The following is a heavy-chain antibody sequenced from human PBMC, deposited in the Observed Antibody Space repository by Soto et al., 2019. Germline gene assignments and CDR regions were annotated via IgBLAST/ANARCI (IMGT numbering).Heavy chain of an antibody. CDR3: ARDGDYDSPTRSLNWFDP. J-gene: IGHJ5*02. CDR2: INHSGST. Sequence: PSETLSLTCAVYGGSFSGYYWSWIRQPPGKGLEWIGEINHSGSTNYNPSLKSRVTISVDTSKNQFSLKLSSVTAADTAVYYCARDGDYDSPTRSLNWFDPWGQGTLVTVSS. D-gene: IGHD3-22*01. CDR1: GGSFSGYY. V-gene: IGHV4-34*01.